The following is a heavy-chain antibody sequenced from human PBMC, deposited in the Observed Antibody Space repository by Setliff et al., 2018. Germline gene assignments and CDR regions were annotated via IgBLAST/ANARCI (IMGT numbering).Heavy chain of an antibody. V-gene: IGHV3-11*04. Sequence: AGGSLRLSCAASGFTFSDYYMNWIRQAPGKGLEWVSYISRGGNTIYYADSVKGRFTIARDNAKNSLYLQMTSLRAEDTAVYYCAREPTVTTLDYWGQGTLVTVSS. J-gene: IGHJ4*02. CDR2: ISRGGNTI. CDR1: GFTFSDYY. D-gene: IGHD4-4*01. CDR3: AREPTVTTLDY.